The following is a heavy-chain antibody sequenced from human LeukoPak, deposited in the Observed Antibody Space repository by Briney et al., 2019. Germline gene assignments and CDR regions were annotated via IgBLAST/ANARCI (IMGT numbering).Heavy chain of an antibody. Sequence: DPGGSLRLSCAASGFTFSSYAMSWVRQAPGKGLEWVSAISGSGGSTYYADSVKGRFTISRDNSKNTLYLQMNSLRAEDTAVYYCAKDGVVVVAANYWGQGTLVTVSS. CDR2: ISGSGGST. D-gene: IGHD2-15*01. J-gene: IGHJ4*02. V-gene: IGHV3-23*01. CDR3: AKDGVVVVAANY. CDR1: GFTFSSYA.